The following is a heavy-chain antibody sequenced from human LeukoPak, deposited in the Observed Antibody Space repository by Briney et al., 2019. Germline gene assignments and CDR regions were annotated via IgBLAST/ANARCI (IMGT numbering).Heavy chain of an antibody. CDR2: ISGSGGST. V-gene: IGHV3-23*01. CDR1: GFTFSSYG. CDR3: AQTPYSSGWYFWFDP. Sequence: GGSLRLSCAASGFTFSSYGMSWVRQAPGKGLEWVSAISGSGGSTYYADSVKGRFTISRDNSKNTLYLQMNSLRAEDTAVYYCAQTPYSSGWYFWFDPWGQGTLVTVSS. D-gene: IGHD6-19*01. J-gene: IGHJ5*02.